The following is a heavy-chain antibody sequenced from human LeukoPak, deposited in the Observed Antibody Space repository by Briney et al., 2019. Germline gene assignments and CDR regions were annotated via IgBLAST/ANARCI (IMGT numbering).Heavy chain of an antibody. J-gene: IGHJ5*02. D-gene: IGHD6-13*01. V-gene: IGHV5-51*01. Sequence: GESLKISCKGSGYSFTSYWIGWVRQMPGEGLEWMGIIYPGDSDTRYSPSFQGQVTISADKSISTAYLQWSSLKASDTAMYYCARLGTVWYSSSGGWFDPWGQGTLVTVSS. CDR2: IYPGDSDT. CDR1: GYSFTSYW. CDR3: ARLGTVWYSSSGGWFDP.